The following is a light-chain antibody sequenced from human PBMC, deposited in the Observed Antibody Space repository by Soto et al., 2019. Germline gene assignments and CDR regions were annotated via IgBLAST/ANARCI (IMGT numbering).Light chain of an antibody. CDR3: QQYATYAPST. J-gene: IGKJ1*01. Sequence: DIQMTQSPSTLSASVGDRVIITFRAGQTISQWLAWYQQKPGEGPKLLIHDASSLESGVPSRFSGSGSATEFSLTISSLESGDSGTYHCQQYATYAPSTFGQGTKVE. V-gene: IGKV1-5*01. CDR1: QTISQW. CDR2: DAS.